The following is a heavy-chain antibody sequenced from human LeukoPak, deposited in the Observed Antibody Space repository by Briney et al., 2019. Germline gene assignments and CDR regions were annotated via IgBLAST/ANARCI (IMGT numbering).Heavy chain of an antibody. CDR3: AKEGY. J-gene: IGHJ4*02. CDR2: IKQDGSEK. CDR1: GFSFSVNW. V-gene: IGHV3-7*01. Sequence: PGGSLRLSCAASGFSFSVNWMSWVRQAPGKGPEWVASIKQDGSEKYYVDSASGRFTISRDNAKNSLYLQMNSLRAEDMAVYYCAKEGYWGQGTLVTVSS.